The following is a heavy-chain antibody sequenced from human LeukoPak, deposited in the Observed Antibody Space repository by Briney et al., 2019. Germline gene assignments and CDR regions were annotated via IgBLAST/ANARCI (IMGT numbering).Heavy chain of an antibody. Sequence: PGGSLRLSCAASGFTFSDYYMSWIRQAPGKGLEWVSYISSSGSTIYYADSMKGRFTISRDNAKNSLYLQMNSLRAEDTAVYCCARTATVVTSPFDCWGQGTLVTVSS. CDR2: ISSSGSTI. CDR1: GFTFSDYY. V-gene: IGHV3-11*01. J-gene: IGHJ4*02. CDR3: ARTATVVTSPFDC. D-gene: IGHD4-23*01.